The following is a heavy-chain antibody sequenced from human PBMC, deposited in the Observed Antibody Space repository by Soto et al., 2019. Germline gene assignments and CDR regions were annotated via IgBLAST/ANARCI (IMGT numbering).Heavy chain of an antibody. J-gene: IGHJ5*02. CDR2: IFYRGGT. D-gene: IGHD6-13*01. V-gene: IGHV4-39*01. CDR1: GGSISTSSYY. Sequence: SETLSLTCTVSGGSISTSSYYWGWIRQPPGKGLEWIGSIFYRGGTYYSPSLKSRVTVSLDTSKNQFSLKLTSVASADTAVYYCATLSGSSWPRFDPWGRGTLVTVSS. CDR3: ATLSGSSWPRFDP.